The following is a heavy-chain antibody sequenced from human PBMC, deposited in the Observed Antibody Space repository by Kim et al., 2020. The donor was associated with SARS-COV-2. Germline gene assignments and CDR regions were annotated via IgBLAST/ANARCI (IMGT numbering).Heavy chain of an antibody. D-gene: IGHD3-3*01. J-gene: IGHJ6*01. CDR2: ISYDGSIQ. CDR1: GFTFSHYG. CDR3: AKSVTSRVRFFHYYDMDV. V-gene: IGHV3-30*18. Sequence: GGSLRLSCAASGFTFSHYGMHWVRQAPGKGLEWVAIISYDGSIQNYADSLKGRFTISRDNSKNTLFLQMNSLRPEDTAVYYCAKSVTSRVRFFHYYDMDVWRQGTTVTVSS.